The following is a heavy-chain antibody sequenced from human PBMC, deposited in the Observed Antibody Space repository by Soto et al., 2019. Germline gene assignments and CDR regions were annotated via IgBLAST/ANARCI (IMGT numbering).Heavy chain of an antibody. J-gene: IGHJ6*02. CDR2: ISSDGGST. CDR3: AKDIIGYSSAHTGGYSYYGMDV. D-gene: IGHD6-19*01. V-gene: IGHV3-43*01. Sequence: HAPGKGLEWLSLISSDGGSTYYADSVKGRFTISRDNSKNPLYLQMNSLRTEDTALYYCAKDIIGYSSAHTGGYSYYGMDVWGQGTTVTVSS.